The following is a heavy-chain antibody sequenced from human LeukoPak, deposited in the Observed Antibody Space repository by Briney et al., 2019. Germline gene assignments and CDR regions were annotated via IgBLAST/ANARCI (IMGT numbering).Heavy chain of an antibody. J-gene: IGHJ4*02. V-gene: IGHV3-7*01. CDR2: TNEAGGDK. CDR3: ASSATVTTPFDY. CDR1: GFTFSDFW. Sequence: GGSLRLSCAASGFTFSDFWMSWVRQAPGKGLECVASTNEAGGDKLYVDSVKGRFTISRDNSKNSLSLQMNSLRAEDTAVYYCASSATVTTPFDYWGQGTLVIVSS. D-gene: IGHD4-11*01.